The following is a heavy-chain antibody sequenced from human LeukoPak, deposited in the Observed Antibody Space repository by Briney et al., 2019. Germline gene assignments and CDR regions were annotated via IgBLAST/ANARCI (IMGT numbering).Heavy chain of an antibody. Sequence: GGSLRLSCAASGFTFDDYAMHWVRQAPGKGLEWVSGISWNSGSIGYADSVKGRFTISRDNAKNSLYLQMNSLRAEDTALYYCAKPPMTTVTTDGMDVWGQGTTVTVSS. CDR1: GFTFDDYA. J-gene: IGHJ6*02. V-gene: IGHV3-9*01. CDR3: AKPPMTTVTTDGMDV. CDR2: ISWNSGSI. D-gene: IGHD4-17*01.